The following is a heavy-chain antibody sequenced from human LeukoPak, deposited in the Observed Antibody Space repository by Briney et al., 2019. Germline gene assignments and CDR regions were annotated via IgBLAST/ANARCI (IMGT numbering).Heavy chain of an antibody. V-gene: IGHV4-59*01. CDR1: GGSISSYY. CDR2: IHYSGTT. D-gene: IGHD3-22*01. J-gene: IGHJ4*02. Sequence: SETLSLTCTVSGGSISSYYWSWIRQPPGKGLEWIAYIHYSGTTNYNPSLKSRVTILVDTSKNQFSLSLSSVTAADTAVYFCARGPTLHYYDGSGYYYFDYWGQGNLVTVSS. CDR3: ARGPTLHYYDGSGYYYFDY.